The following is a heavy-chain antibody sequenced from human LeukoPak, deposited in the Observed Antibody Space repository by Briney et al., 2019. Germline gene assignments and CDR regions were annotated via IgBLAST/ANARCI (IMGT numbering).Heavy chain of an antibody. CDR2: ISAYYGNT. CDR1: GYTFTSYG. Sequence: ASVRVSCTGSGYTFTSYGISGVRQAPGQGRERMGWISAYYGNTNYAQTLQGRVTMTTDTSTSTAYMELRSLRSDDTAVYYCARVGRISARGPSETDYWGQGTLVTVSS. J-gene: IGHJ4*02. CDR3: ARVGRISARGPSETDY. V-gene: IGHV1-18*01. D-gene: IGHD6-6*01.